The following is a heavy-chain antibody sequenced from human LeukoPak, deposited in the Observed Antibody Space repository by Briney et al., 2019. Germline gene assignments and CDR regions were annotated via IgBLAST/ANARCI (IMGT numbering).Heavy chain of an antibody. CDR2: INHSGST. CDR3: ARGFLSVVWSGPYYVDV. CDR1: GGSFSDYY. J-gene: IGHJ6*03. V-gene: IGHV4-34*01. Sequence: TSETLSLTCAVYGGSFSDYYWSWIRQPPGKGLEWIGEINHSGSTKYNPSLKSRVTISVDTSKNQFSLKLSSVTAADTAVYYCARGFLSVVWSGPYYVDVWGKGTTVTASS. D-gene: IGHD3-3*01.